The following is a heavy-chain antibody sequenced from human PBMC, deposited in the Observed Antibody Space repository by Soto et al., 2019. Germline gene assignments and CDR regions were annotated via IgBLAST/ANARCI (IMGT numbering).Heavy chain of an antibody. Sequence: QVQLQESGPGLVKPSETLSLTCAVSGDSISTYYCMWIRQPPGKGLESIGYLYYGRSANYNPSLKSRVTLSVDTSTNQCSLTLSSMIAADTAVYYCALRSMAVVPEYWGQGTLVTVSS. CDR3: ALRSMAVVPEY. CDR2: LYYGRSA. J-gene: IGHJ4*02. V-gene: IGHV4-59*01. D-gene: IGHD3-22*01. CDR1: GDSISTYY.